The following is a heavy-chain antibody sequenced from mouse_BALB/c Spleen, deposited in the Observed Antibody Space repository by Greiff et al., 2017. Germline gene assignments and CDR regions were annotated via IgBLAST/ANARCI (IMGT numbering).Heavy chain of an antibody. CDR1: GFTFSSFG. Sequence: EVQGVESGGGLVQPGGSRKLSCAASGFTFSSFGMHWVRQAPEKGLEWVAYISSGSSTIYYADTVKGRFTISRDNPKNTLFLQMTSLRSEDTAMYYCAREALYGNSGFAYWGQGTLVTVSA. J-gene: IGHJ3*01. CDR3: AREALYGNSGFAY. D-gene: IGHD2-1*01. CDR2: ISSGSSTI. V-gene: IGHV5-17*02.